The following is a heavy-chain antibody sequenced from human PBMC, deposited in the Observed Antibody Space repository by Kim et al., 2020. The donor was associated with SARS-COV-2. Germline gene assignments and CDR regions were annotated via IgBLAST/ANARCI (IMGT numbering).Heavy chain of an antibody. CDR2: ISAYNGNT. J-gene: IGHJ6*02. CDR1: GYTFTSYG. Sequence: ASVKVSCKASGYTFTSYGISWVRQAPGQGLEWMGWISAYNGNTNYAQKLQGRVTMTTDTSTSTAYMELRSLRSDDTAVYYCARVSSGWYRSYYYGMDVWGQGTTVTVSS. CDR3: ARVSSGWYRSYYYGMDV. D-gene: IGHD6-19*01. V-gene: IGHV1-18*04.